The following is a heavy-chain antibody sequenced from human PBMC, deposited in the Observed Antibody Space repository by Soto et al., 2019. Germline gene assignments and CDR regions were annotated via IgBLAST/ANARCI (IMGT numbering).Heavy chain of an antibody. D-gene: IGHD6-6*01. J-gene: IGHJ6*02. CDR3: AKVIRADSTSSNFYYYSGLDV. Sequence: GGALRLSCAASGFTFRTYGMHWVRQAPGKGLEGLAVISNNGINKYYADSVKGRFTISRDNSRDTLFLQMNSLRGEDTAIYYCAKVIRADSTSSNFYYYSGLDVWGQGTTVTVSS. V-gene: IGHV3-30*18. CDR1: GFTFRTYG. CDR2: ISNNGINK.